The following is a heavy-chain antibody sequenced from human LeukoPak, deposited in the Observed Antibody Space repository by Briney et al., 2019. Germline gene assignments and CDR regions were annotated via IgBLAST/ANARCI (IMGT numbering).Heavy chain of an antibody. V-gene: IGHV1-2*02. CDR1: GYTFTGYY. CDR3: ARVATIRKYYFDY. J-gene: IGHJ4*02. D-gene: IGHD5-24*01. CDR2: INPNSGGT. Sequence: ASVKVSCKASGYTFTGYYMHWVRQAPGQGLEWMGWINPNSGGTNYAQKFQGRVTMTRDTSISTAYVELSRLRSDDTAVYYCARVATIRKYYFDYWGQGTLVTVSS.